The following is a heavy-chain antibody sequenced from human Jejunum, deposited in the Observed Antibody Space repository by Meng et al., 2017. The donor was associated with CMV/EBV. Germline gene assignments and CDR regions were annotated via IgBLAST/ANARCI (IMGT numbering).Heavy chain of an antibody. CDR1: GFTFSSSW. Sequence: SCAASGFTFSSSWMHWVRQAQGKGLVWVSHINSDGSDTKYADSVKGRFTISRDNAKNTLYLQMNTLRAEDTAVYYCVKGGHLGDYWGQGTLVTVSS. J-gene: IGHJ4*02. D-gene: IGHD3-10*01. CDR2: INSDGSDT. V-gene: IGHV3-74*03. CDR3: VKGGHLGDY.